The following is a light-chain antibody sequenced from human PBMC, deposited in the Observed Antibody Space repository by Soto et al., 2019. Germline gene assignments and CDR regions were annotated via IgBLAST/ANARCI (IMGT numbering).Light chain of an antibody. CDR3: QQSYTMPRT. CDR2: VAS. Sequence: DIQMTQSPSTLSASVGDRVTITCRASQSISNHLNWYQQKPGKAPNLLIYVASTLQSGVPSRFSGSVSGTDGTITISSLKTEDGSTYYCQQSYTMPRTFGQGTKVDIK. V-gene: IGKV1-39*01. J-gene: IGKJ1*01. CDR1: QSISNH.